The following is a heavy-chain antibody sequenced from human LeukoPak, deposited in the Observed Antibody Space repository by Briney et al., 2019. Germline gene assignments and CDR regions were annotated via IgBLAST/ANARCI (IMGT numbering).Heavy chain of an antibody. CDR2: ISYDGGNK. D-gene: IGHD2-21*02. CDR1: GFTFDDYG. Sequence: HTWGSLRLSCAVSGFTFDDYGMSWVRQAPGKGLEWVAVISYDGGNKYYADSVKGRFTISRDNSKNTLYLQMNNLRVDDTAIYYCAKDHANTPVVTNWGQGILVSVSS. CDR3: AKDHANTPVVTN. J-gene: IGHJ4*02. V-gene: IGHV3-30*18.